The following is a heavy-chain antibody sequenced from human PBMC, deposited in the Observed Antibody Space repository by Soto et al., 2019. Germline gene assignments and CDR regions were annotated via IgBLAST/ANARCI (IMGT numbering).Heavy chain of an antibody. CDR2: IIPIFGTA. J-gene: IGHJ5*02. V-gene: IGHV1-69*13. CDR3: ARSFYCGGDCYWFDP. Sequence: GASVKVSCKASGGTFSSYAISWVRQAPGQGLEWMGGIIPIFGTANYAQKFQGRVTITADESTSTAYMELSSLRSEDTAVYYCARSFYCGGDCYWFDPWGQGTLVTVSS. CDR1: GGTFSSYA. D-gene: IGHD2-21*02.